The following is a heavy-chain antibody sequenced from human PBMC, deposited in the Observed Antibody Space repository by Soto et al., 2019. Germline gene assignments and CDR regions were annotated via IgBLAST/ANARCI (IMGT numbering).Heavy chain of an antibody. J-gene: IGHJ5*02. CDR1: GYTFTGYY. CDR3: ARARYCSGGTCFGNWFDP. Sequence: QVQLVQSGAEVKKPGASVKVSCKTSGYTFTGYYIHWVRQAPGQVLEWLGWIIPNSGGTNYAQKFQGRVTMTKDTSNSTAYMELSRLTSDDTAVYYCARARYCSGGTCFGNWFDPWGQGTLVTVSS. V-gene: IGHV1-2*02. D-gene: IGHD2-15*01. CDR2: IIPNSGGT.